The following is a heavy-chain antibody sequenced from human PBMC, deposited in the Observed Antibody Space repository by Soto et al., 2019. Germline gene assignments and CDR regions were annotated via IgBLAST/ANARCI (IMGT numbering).Heavy chain of an antibody. V-gene: IGHV3-23*01. CDR1: GFTFSSYA. J-gene: IGHJ4*02. CDR3: GDYGDYRYFDY. D-gene: IGHD4-17*01. Sequence: GGSLRLSCAASGFTFSSYAMSWVRQARGKGPEWVSAISGSGGSTYYADSVKGRFTTSRDSSKNTLYRQMNSLRAEDTAVYYCGDYGDYRYFDYWGQGTLVTVSS. CDR2: ISGSGGST.